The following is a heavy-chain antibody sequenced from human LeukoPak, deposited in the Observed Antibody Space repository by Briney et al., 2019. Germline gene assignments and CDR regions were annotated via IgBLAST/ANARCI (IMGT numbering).Heavy chain of an antibody. CDR3: ARDSVFGASDYYFDY. D-gene: IGHD3-10*02. J-gene: IGHJ4*02. CDR2: IYYSGNT. V-gene: IGHV4-39*07. CDR1: GGSISSSAYY. Sequence: SETLSLTCSVSGGSISSSAYYWGWIRQPPGQGLEWIGSIYYSGNTYYNPSLKSRVALSIDTSKNQFSLKLVSVTAADTAIYYCARDSVFGASDYYFDYWGQGTLVTVSS.